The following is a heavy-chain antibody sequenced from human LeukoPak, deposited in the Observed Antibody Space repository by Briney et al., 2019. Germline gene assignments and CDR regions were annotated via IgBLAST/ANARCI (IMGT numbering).Heavy chain of an antibody. CDR3: ARDRVEGSYYYYMDV. D-gene: IGHD1-1*01. CDR2: VWYDGNKN. CDR1: GFTFSRYG. V-gene: IGHV3-33*07. Sequence: PGGSLRLSCAASGFTFSRYGMYWLRQAPGKGLEGVAAVWYDGNKNYYADSVKGRFTISRDNSKNTVYLQMTSLRAEDTAVYYCARDRVEGSYYYYMDVWGKGTTVTVSS. J-gene: IGHJ6*03.